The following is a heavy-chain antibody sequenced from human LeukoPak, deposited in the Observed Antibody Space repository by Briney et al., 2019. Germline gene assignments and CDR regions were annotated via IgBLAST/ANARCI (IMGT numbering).Heavy chain of an antibody. CDR1: GFTFSSYA. V-gene: IGHV3-23*01. Sequence: PGGSLRLSCAASGFTFSSYAMSWVRQAPGKGLEWVSAISGSGGSTYYADSVKGRFTISRDNSKSTLYLQMNSLRAEDTAVYYCAKGNWENRLAPVAGDFYYYYGMDVWGQGTTVTVSS. J-gene: IGHJ6*02. D-gene: IGHD6-19*01. CDR3: AKGNWENRLAPVAGDFYYYYGMDV. CDR2: ISGSGGST.